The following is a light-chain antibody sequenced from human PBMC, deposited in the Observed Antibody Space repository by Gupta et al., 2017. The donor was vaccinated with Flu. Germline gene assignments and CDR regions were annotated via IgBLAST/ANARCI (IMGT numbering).Light chain of an antibody. Sequence: QSVLAQPPSASGTPGQRVTIACSGSSSNIVSKSVNWYLQVPGTAPTLLIYANSERPSGVPARFSCSTSGTSDSLALTGLQSEDEAEDDCSTWADSLTGHDVFGSGTTLTVL. J-gene: IGLJ1*01. CDR3: STWADSLTGHDV. V-gene: IGLV1-44*01. CDR2: ANS. CDR1: SSNIVSKS.